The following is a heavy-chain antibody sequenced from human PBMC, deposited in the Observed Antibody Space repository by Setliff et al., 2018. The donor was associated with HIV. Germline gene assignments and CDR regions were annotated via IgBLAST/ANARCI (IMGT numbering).Heavy chain of an antibody. CDR1: GGTFSSSA. Sequence: GASVTVSCKASGGTFSSSAISWVRQAPGHGLEWMGGIISIFGTTNYAQKFQGRVTITTDESTTTAYMELSSLRSEDTALYYCAGSLLTGYYSFGADYWGQGTLVTVSS. D-gene: IGHD3-9*01. CDR2: IISIFGTT. J-gene: IGHJ4*02. CDR3: AGSLLTGYYSFGADY. V-gene: IGHV1-69*05.